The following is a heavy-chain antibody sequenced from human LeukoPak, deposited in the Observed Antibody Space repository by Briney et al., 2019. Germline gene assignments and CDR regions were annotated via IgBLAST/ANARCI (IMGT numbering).Heavy chain of an antibody. Sequence: GGSLRLSCAASGFTFSSYAMSWVRQAPGKGLEWVSAISGSGGSTYYADSVKGRFTISRDNSKNTLYLQMNSLRAEDTAVYYCARVGSGYDQSDYWGQGTLVTVSS. CDR1: GFTFSSYA. CDR2: ISGSGGST. V-gene: IGHV3-23*01. D-gene: IGHD5-12*01. J-gene: IGHJ4*02. CDR3: ARVGSGYDQSDY.